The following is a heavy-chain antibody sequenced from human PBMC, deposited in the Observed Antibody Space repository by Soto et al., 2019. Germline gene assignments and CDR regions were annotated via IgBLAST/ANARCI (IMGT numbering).Heavy chain of an antibody. CDR2: INPNSGGT. D-gene: IGHD5-12*01. CDR1: GYTFTGYY. CDR3: ARDYGSVATTPRYYFDY. Sequence: QVQLVQSGAEVKKPGASVKVSCKASGYTFTGYYMHWVRQAPGQGLEWMGWINPNSGGTNYAQKCQGWVTMTRDTSISTAYMELSRLRSDDTAVYYCARDYGSVATTPRYYFDYWGQGTLVTVSS. J-gene: IGHJ4*02. V-gene: IGHV1-2*04.